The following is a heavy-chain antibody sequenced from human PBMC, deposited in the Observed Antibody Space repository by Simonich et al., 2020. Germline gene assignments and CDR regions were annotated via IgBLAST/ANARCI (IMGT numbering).Heavy chain of an antibody. CDR2: LSSSSSYI. V-gene: IGHV3-21*01. D-gene: IGHD6-19*01. J-gene: IGHJ6*02. CDR3: ARWIAVAGTGAYGMDV. Sequence: EVQLVESGGGLVKPGGSLRLSCAASGFTFSSYSMNWVRQAPGKGLEWVSSLSSSSSYIYYADSMKGRFTISRNNAKNSLYLQMNSLRAEDTAVYYCARWIAVAGTGAYGMDVWGQGTTVTVSS. CDR1: GFTFSSYS.